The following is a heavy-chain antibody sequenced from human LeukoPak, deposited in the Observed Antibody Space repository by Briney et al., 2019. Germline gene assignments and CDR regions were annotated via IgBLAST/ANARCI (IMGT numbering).Heavy chain of an antibody. CDR3: ARGGIVGAIMDPWFDP. CDR1: GFTFSNYW. CDR2: FNSDGSST. Sequence: PGGSLRLSCAASGFTFSNYWMHWVRQAPGKGLVWVSRFNSDGSSTTYADSVKGRFTISRDNAKNTLYLQMNSLRAEDTAVYYCARGGIVGAIMDPWFDPWGQGTLVTVSS. V-gene: IGHV3-74*01. D-gene: IGHD1-26*01. J-gene: IGHJ5*02.